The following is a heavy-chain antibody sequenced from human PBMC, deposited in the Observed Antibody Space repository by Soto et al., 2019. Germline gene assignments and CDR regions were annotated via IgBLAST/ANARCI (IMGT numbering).Heavy chain of an antibody. CDR3: AREYSRGWYPYLDY. J-gene: IGHJ4*02. D-gene: IGHD6-19*01. CDR1: GGTFSSYA. CDR2: LIPIFGTA. Sequence: QVQLVQSGAEVKKPGSSVKVSCKASGGTFSSYAISWVRQAPGQGLEWMGGLIPIFGTANYAPKFQGRVTITAHASTSTAYMELSSLSSEDTAVYYCAREYSRGWYPYLDYWGQGTLVTFAS. V-gene: IGHV1-69*01.